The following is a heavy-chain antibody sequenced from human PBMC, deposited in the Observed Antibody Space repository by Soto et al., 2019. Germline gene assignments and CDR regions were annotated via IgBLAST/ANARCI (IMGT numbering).Heavy chain of an antibody. V-gene: IGHV1-69*13. CDR2: IIPILGTA. D-gene: IGHD5-12*01. CDR3: ARKSTITWGGYYYGMDV. CDR1: GGTFSSYA. Sequence: SVKVSCKASGGTFSSYAISWVRQAPGQGLEWMGGIIPILGTANYAQKFQGRVTITADESTSTAYMELSSLRSEDTAVYYCARKSTITWGGYYYGMDVWGQGTTVTVSS. J-gene: IGHJ6*02.